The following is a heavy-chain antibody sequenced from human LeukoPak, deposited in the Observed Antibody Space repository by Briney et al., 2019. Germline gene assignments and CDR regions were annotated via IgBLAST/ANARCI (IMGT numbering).Heavy chain of an antibody. CDR2: ISNDGSEK. J-gene: IGHJ6*02. D-gene: IGHD6-6*01. CDR1: GFTFSRYG. V-gene: IGHV3-33*01. CDR3: AREASMYSSSSYYYGMDV. Sequence: GGSLRLSCAASGFTFSRYGMHWVRQSPGKGLEWVAVISNDGSEKYYADSVKGRLSISRDNSKNTLFLQMHSLRADDTAVYYCAREASMYSSSSYYYGMDVWGQGTTVTVSS.